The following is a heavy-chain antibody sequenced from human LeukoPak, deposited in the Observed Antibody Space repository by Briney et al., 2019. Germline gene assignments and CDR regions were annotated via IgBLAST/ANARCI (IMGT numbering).Heavy chain of an antibody. CDR1: GFTFSSYG. J-gene: IGHJ4*02. CDR3: AKDLTYYYDSSGYYCDY. Sequence: GGSLRLSCAASGFTFSSYGMHWVRQAPGKGLEWVAFIRYDGSNKYYADSVKGRFTISRDNSKSTLYLQMNSLRAEDTAVHYCAKDLTYYYDSSGYYCDYWGQGTLVTVSS. V-gene: IGHV3-30*02. D-gene: IGHD3-22*01. CDR2: IRYDGSNK.